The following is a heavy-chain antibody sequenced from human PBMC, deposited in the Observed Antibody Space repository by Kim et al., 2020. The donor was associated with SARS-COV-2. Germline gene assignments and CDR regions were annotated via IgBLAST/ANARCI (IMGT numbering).Heavy chain of an antibody. D-gene: IGHD1-26*01. V-gene: IGHV4-34*01. Sequence: SETLSLTCAVYGGSFSGYYWSWIRQPPGKGLEWIGEINHSGSTNYNPSLKSRVTISVDTSKNQFSLKLSSVTAADTAVYYCAREAQSGSYSGYSFDPWGQGTLVTVSS. CDR2: INHSGST. CDR3: AREAQSGSYSGYSFDP. J-gene: IGHJ5*02. CDR1: GGSFSGYY.